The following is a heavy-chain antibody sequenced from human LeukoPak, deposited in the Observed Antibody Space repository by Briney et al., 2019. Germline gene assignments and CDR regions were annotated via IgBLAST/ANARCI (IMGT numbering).Heavy chain of an antibody. CDR3: AKRKYTYYYDSSGYFDY. V-gene: IGHV3-23*01. D-gene: IGHD3-22*01. CDR2: ISGSGGST. CDR1: GFTFDDYG. J-gene: IGHJ4*02. Sequence: PGGSLRLSCAASGFTFDDYGMNWVRQAPGKGLEWVSAISGSGGSTYYADSVKGRFTISRDNSKNTLYLQMNSLRAEDTAVYYCAKRKYTYYYDSSGYFDYWGQGTLVTVSS.